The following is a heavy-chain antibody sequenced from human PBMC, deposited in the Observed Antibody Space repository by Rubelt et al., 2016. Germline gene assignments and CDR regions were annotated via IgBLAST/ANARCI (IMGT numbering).Heavy chain of an antibody. D-gene: IGHD1-26*01. J-gene: IGHJ4*02. V-gene: IGHV1-18*01. CDR3: ASSSGSYYSLDY. CDR1: GYSFTTYA. Sequence: QVQLVQSGSELRKPGASVKVSCQASGYSFTTYAMTWVRQAPGQGLEWMGWISAYNGNTNYAQKLQGRVTMTTDTSTSTAYMELRSLRSDDTAVYYCASSSGSYYSLDYWGQGTLVTVSS. CDR2: ISAYNGNT.